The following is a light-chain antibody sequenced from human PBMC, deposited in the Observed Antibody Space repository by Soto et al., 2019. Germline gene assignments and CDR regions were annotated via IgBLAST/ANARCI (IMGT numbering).Light chain of an antibody. V-gene: IGLV1-44*01. CDR1: SSNIGSNT. CDR2: SNN. Sequence: QSVLTQPPSASGTPGQRVAISCSGSSSNIGSNTVNWYQQLPGTAPKVLIYSNNQRPSGVPDRFSGSKSGTSASLAISGLQSEDEADYYCCSYAGSSTPSYVFGTGTKVTVL. CDR3: CSYAGSSTPSYV. J-gene: IGLJ1*01.